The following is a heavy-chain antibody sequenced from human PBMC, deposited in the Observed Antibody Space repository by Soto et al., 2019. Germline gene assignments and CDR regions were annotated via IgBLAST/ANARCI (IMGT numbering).Heavy chain of an antibody. J-gene: IGHJ4*02. CDR2: ISGSGGST. V-gene: IGHV3-23*01. CDR1: GFTFSSYA. CDR3: AKDDDFWSGYYIY. Sequence: EVQLLESGGGLVQPGGSLRLSCAASGFTFSSYAMSWVRQAPGKGLEWISAISGSGGSTYYADSVKGRFTISRDNSKNTLYLQMNSLRAEDTAVSYCAKDDDFWSGYYIYWGQGTLVTVSS. D-gene: IGHD3-3*01.